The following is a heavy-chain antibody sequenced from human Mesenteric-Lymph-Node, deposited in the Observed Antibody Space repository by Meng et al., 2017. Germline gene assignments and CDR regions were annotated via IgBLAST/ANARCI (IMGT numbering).Heavy chain of an antibody. V-gene: IGHV1-2*06. CDR2: INLNSGGT. CDR3: AAFYYESSGYFRADY. CDR1: GYTFTGYY. D-gene: IGHD3-22*01. Sequence: QVQLVQSGAEVKKPGASVKVSCKASGYTFTGYYIHWVRQSPGQGLEWMGRINLNSGGTNYAQKFQGRVTMTWDTSISAAQMELSSLRSDDTAVYYCAAFYYESSGYFRADYWGQGILVIVSS. J-gene: IGHJ4*02.